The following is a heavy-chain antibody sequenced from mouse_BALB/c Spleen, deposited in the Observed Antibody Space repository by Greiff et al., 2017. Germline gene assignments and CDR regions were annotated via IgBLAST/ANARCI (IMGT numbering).Heavy chain of an antibody. V-gene: IGHV5-4*02. CDR3: ARVPIYDGYLRYAMDY. J-gene: IGHJ4*01. Sequence: EVQLVESGGGLVKPGGSLKLSCAASGFTFSDYYMYWVRQTPEKRLEWVATISDGGSYTYYPDSVKGRFTISRDNAKNNLYLQMSSLKSEDTAMYYCARVPIYDGYLRYAMDYWGQGTSVTVSS. CDR1: GFTFSDYY. CDR2: ISDGGSYT. D-gene: IGHD2-3*01.